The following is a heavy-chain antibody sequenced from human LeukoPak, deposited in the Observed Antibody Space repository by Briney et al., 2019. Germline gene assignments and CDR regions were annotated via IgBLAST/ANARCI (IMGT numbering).Heavy chain of an antibody. CDR3: ARFSGHGDYFWFDP. CDR2: IIPIFGTA. J-gene: IGHJ5*02. D-gene: IGHD4-17*01. Sequence: VASVKVSCKASGGTFSSYAISWVRQAPGQGLEWMGGIIPIFGTANYAQEFQGRVTITADESTSTAYMELSSLRSEDTAVYYCARFSGHGDYFWFDPWGQGTLVTVSS. CDR1: GGTFSSYA. V-gene: IGHV1-69*01.